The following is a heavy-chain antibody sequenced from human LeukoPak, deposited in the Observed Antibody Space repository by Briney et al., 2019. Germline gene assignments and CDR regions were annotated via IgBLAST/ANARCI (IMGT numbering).Heavy chain of an antibody. CDR3: ARAGQQLVNPFDY. J-gene: IGHJ4*02. D-gene: IGHD6-13*01. CDR1: GGFISSGGYS. V-gene: IGHV4-30-2*01. CDR2: IYHSGST. Sequence: PSETLSLTCAVSGGFISSGGYSWSWIRQPPGKGLEWIGYIYHSGSTYYNPSLKSRVTISVDRSKNQFSLKLSSVTAADTAVYYCARAGQQLVNPFDYWGQGTLVTVSS.